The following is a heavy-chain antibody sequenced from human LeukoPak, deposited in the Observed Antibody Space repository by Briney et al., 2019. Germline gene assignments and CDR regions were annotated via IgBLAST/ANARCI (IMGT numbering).Heavy chain of an antibody. Sequence: SETLSLTFTVSGGSISSGGYYWSWIRQPPRKSLEWIGYTYYSGSTYYNPSLKSRVTISVDTSKNQFSLKLSSVTAADTVFFFKQKAAYDILTGYYLRGYYMDVWGKGTTVTVSS. CDR2: TYYSGST. CDR3: QKAAYDILTGYYLRGYYMDV. V-gene: IGHV4-31*03. D-gene: IGHD3-9*01. J-gene: IGHJ6*03. CDR1: GGSISSGGYY.